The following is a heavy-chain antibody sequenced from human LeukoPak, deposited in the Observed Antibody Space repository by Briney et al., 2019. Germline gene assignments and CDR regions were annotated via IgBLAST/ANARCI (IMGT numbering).Heavy chain of an antibody. V-gene: IGHV3-66*01. CDR1: GFTVSNNY. D-gene: IGHD4-17*01. J-gene: IGHJ4*02. CDR3: ARDPVTTDYGDHGDD. CDR2: IYPGGDT. Sequence: GGSLRLSCAASGFTVSNNYMSWVRQAPGKGLEWVSIIYPGGDTYYADSLKGRFTISRDKSKNTLYLQMNDLRAEDTAVYYCARDPVTTDYGDHGDDWGQGTLVTVSS.